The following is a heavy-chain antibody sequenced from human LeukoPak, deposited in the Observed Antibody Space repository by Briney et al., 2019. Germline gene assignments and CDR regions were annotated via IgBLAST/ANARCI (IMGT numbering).Heavy chain of an antibody. Sequence: GGSLRLSCAASGFTFSSYAMSWVRQAPGKGLEWVSAISGSGGSTYYADSVKGRFTISRDNSKNTLYLQMNSLRAEDTAVYYCAKVPSGYSGYDSINYFDYWGQGTLVTVSS. CDR2: ISGSGGST. D-gene: IGHD5-12*01. CDR1: GFTFSSYA. V-gene: IGHV3-23*01. CDR3: AKVPSGYSGYDSINYFDY. J-gene: IGHJ4*02.